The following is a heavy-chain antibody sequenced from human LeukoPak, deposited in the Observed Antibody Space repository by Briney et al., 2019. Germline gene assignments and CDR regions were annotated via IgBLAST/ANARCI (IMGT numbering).Heavy chain of an antibody. CDR3: AREVVIFPDYYYYGMDV. D-gene: IGHD3-9*01. CDR1: GFTFRDYY. Sequence: GGSLRLSCAASGFTFRDYYMTWIRQAPGKGLEWISYISRSGDTLYYADTVEGRFTISRDNAKNSLYLQMNSLRAEDTAVYYCAREVVIFPDYYYYGMDVWGQGTTVTVSS. J-gene: IGHJ6*02. V-gene: IGHV3-11*01. CDR2: ISRSGDTL.